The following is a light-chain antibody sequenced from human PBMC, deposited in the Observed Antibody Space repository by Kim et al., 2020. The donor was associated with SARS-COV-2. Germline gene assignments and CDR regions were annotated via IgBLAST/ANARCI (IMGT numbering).Light chain of an antibody. CDR2: DAS. V-gene: IGKV3-20*01. CDR1: QSVSNN. CDR3: QQYGSSLWT. J-gene: IGKJ1*01. Sequence: SPGERATLFCRASQSVSNNLAWYQQKPGQAPRLLMYDASTRAIGIPARFSGSGSGTDFTLTISRLEPEDFAVYYCQQYGSSLWTFGQGTKVDIK.